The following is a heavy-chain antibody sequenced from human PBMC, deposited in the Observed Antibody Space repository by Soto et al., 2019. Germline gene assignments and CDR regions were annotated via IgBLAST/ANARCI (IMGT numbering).Heavy chain of an antibody. Sequence: SETLSLTCTVSGGSISSSSYYWGWIRQPPGKGLEWIGSIYYSGSTYYNPSLKSRVTISVDTSKNQFSLKLSSVTAADTAVYYCARHHLQGGFLEWAKDNPDYYYYYMDVWGKGTTVTVSS. D-gene: IGHD3-3*01. CDR2: IYYSGST. J-gene: IGHJ6*03. V-gene: IGHV4-39*01. CDR1: GGSISSSSYY. CDR3: ARHHLQGGFLEWAKDNPDYYYYYMDV.